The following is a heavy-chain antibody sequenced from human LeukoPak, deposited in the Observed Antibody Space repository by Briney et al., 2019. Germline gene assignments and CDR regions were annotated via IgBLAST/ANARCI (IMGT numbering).Heavy chain of an antibody. J-gene: IGHJ3*02. V-gene: IGHV3-48*03. CDR3: ARVHTQSDAFDI. Sequence: GGSLRLSCAASGFTFSSYEMNWVRQAPGKGLEWVSYISSSGSTIYYADSVKGRFTISRDNAKNSLYLQMNSLRAEGTAVYYCARVHTQSDAFDIWGQGTMVTVSS. CDR1: GFTFSSYE. D-gene: IGHD2-2*02. CDR2: ISSSGSTI.